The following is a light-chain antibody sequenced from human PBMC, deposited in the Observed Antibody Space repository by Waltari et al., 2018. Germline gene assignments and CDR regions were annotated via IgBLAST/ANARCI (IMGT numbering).Light chain of an antibody. CDR3: NSRDSSADHVV. V-gene: IGLV3-19*01. CDR2: GEN. Sequence: SSELTQDPAVSVALGQTVRITCQGDSLNSYFARWNQQKPGPAPQLVLNGENNRPSGIPDRVSGSSSGNTAFLTITGAQAEDEADYYCNSRDSSADHVVFGGGTKMTVL. J-gene: IGLJ2*01. CDR1: SLNSYF.